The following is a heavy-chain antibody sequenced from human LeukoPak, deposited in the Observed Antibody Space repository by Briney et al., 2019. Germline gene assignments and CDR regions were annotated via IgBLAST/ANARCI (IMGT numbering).Heavy chain of an antibody. Sequence: GGSLRLSCAASGFTFSDYCMSWIRQAPGKGLEWVSFISSSGSTMYYADSVKGRFTISRDNAKNLLYLQMNSLRAEDTAVYYCATRGPDSSGFYRFDYWGQGTLVTVSS. J-gene: IGHJ4*02. D-gene: IGHD3-22*01. CDR1: GFTFSDYC. CDR2: ISSSGSTM. CDR3: ATRGPDSSGFYRFDY. V-gene: IGHV3-11*01.